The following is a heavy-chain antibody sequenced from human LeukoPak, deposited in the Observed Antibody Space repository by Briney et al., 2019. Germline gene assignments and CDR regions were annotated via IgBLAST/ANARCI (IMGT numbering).Heavy chain of an antibody. D-gene: IGHD3-22*01. V-gene: IGHV3-30-3*01. CDR2: ISYDGSKK. CDR3: ARDTRDSSGFLGQDAFDI. CDR1: GFTFSSYA. J-gene: IGHJ3*02. Sequence: PGRSLRLSRAASGFTFSSYAMHWVRQAPGKGLEWVAVISYDGSKKYYADSVKGRFTISRDNSKNTLYLQTNSLRAEDTAVYYCARDTRDSSGFLGQDAFDIWGQGTMVTVSS.